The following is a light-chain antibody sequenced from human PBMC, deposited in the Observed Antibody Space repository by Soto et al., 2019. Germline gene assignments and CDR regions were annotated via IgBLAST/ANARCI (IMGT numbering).Light chain of an antibody. J-gene: IGKJ2*01. Sequence: EIVMTQSPGTLSVSPGERATLACMASQAISSDLAWYQQKPGQAPRLLVYGASTRATGIPARFSGSGSGIDFTLTISSLQSEDFAVYFCQQYNKWPGTFGQGTKVDIK. V-gene: IGKV3-15*01. CDR2: GAS. CDR1: QAISSD. CDR3: QQYNKWPGT.